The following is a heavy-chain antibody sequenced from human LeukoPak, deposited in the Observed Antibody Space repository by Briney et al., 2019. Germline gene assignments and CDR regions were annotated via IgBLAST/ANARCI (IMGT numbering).Heavy chain of an antibody. CDR3: ARDLVRGVIDYYYYGMDV. V-gene: IGHV3-7*01. Sequence: GGSLRLSCAASGFTFSSYWMSWVRQVPGKGLEWVANIKQDGSEKYYVDSVKGRFTISRDNAKNSLYLQMNSLRAEDTAVYYCARDLVRGVIDYYYYGMDVWGQGTTVTVSS. J-gene: IGHJ6*02. CDR1: GFTFSSYW. CDR2: IKQDGSEK. D-gene: IGHD3-10*01.